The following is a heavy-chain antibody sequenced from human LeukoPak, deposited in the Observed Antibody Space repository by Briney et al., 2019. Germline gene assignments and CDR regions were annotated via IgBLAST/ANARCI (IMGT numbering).Heavy chain of an antibody. J-gene: IGHJ4*02. V-gene: IGHV4-39*07. CDR1: GGSISSSSYY. D-gene: IGHD2-21*02. CDR2: IYYSGST. CDR3: ARCGGDCYSLGSPFDY. Sequence: SETLSLTCTVSGGSISSSSYYWGWIRQPPGKGLDWIGSIYYSGSTYYNPSLKSRFTISVDTSKNQFSLKLSSVTAADTAVYYCARCGGDCYSLGSPFDYWGQGTLVTVSS.